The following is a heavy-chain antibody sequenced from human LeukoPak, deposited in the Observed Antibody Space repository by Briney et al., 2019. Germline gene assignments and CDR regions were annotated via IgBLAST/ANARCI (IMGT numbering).Heavy chain of an antibody. CDR3: ARETTVTSGWFDP. V-gene: IGHV3-21*01. J-gene: IGHJ5*02. D-gene: IGHD4-17*01. CDR2: ITSSSSYI. CDR1: GFTFSSYS. Sequence: GGSLRLSCAASGFTFSSYSMIWVRQAPGKGLEWVSSITSSSSYIYYADSVKGRFTISRDNAKNSLYLQMNNLRAEDTAVYYCARETTVTSGWFDPWGQGTLATVSS.